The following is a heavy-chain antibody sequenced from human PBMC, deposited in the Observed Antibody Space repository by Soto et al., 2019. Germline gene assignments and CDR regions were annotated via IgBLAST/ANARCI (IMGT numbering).Heavy chain of an antibody. J-gene: IGHJ4*02. CDR3: ARAAEVGPRGVHIVVVIATYTVGDY. D-gene: IGHD2-21*01. CDR2: MNPNSGNT. V-gene: IGHV1-8*01. Sequence: QVQLVQSGAEVKKPGASVKVSCKASGYTFTSYDINWVRQATGQGLEWMGWMNPNSGNTGYAQKFQGRVTMTRNTSISTAYMGLSSLRSEDTAVYYCARAAEVGPRGVHIVVVIATYTVGDYWGQGTLVTVSS. CDR1: GYTFTSYD.